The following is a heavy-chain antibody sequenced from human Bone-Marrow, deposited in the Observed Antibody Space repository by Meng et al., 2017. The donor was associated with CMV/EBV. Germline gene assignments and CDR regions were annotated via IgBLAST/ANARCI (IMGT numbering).Heavy chain of an antibody. D-gene: IGHD3-3*01. J-gene: IGHJ4*02. CDR1: GYSFTSYW. V-gene: IGHV5-51*01. Sequence: GESLKISCKGSGYSFTSYWIGWVRQMPGKGLEWMGIIYPGDSDTRYSPSFQGQVTISADKSISTAYLQWSSLKASDTAMYYCARQAVFGVFIMAHDYWGQGTLVTVSS. CDR3: ARQAVFGVFIMAHDY. CDR2: IYPGDSDT.